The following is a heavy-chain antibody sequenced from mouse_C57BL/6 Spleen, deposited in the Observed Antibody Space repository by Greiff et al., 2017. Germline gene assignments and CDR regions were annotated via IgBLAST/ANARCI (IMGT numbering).Heavy chain of an antibody. CDR1: GYAFSSYW. J-gene: IGHJ2*01. D-gene: IGHD2-5*01. CDR3: ARWSFDYYSNYEPDY. V-gene: IGHV1-80*01. Sequence: QVHVKQSGAELVKPGASVKISCKASGYAFSSYWMNWVKQRPGKGLEWIGQIYPGDGDTNYNGKFKGKATLTADKSSSTAYMQLSSLTSEDSAVYFCARWSFDYYSNYEPDYWGQGTTLTVSS. CDR2: IYPGDGDT.